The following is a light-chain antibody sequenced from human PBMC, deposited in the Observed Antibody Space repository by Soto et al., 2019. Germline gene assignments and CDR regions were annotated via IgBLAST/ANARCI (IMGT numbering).Light chain of an antibody. CDR3: SSYTSSSTLLYV. V-gene: IGLV2-14*01. CDR1: SSDVGGYNY. CDR2: AVS. Sequence: QSALTQPASVSGSPGQSITISCTGTSSDVGGYNYVSWYQQHPGTAPKLMIYAVSNRSSGVSNRFSGSKSGNTASLTISGLQAEDEADYYCSSYTSSSTLLYVFGTGTKLTVL. J-gene: IGLJ1*01.